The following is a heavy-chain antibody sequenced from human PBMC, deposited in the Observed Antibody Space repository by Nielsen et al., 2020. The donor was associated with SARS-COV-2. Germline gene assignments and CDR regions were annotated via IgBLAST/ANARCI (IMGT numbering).Heavy chain of an antibody. CDR2: IYPGDSDT. CDR1: GYSFTSYW. V-gene: IGHV5-51*01. J-gene: IGHJ4*02. CDR3: ARHGADCSGDSCPPGPDY. D-gene: IGHD2-15*01. Sequence: KVSCKGSGYSFTSYWIGWVRQMPGKGLEWMGIIYPGDSDTRYSPSFQGQVTISADKSISTAYLQWSSLKASDTAMYYCARHGADCSGDSCPPGPDYWGQGTLVTVSS.